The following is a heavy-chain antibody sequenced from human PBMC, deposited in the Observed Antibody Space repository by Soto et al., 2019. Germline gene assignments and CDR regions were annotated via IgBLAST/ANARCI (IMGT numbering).Heavy chain of an antibody. CDR1: GFTFSSYA. J-gene: IGHJ4*02. CDR2: ISGSGGST. V-gene: IGHV3-23*01. CDR3: AKDFVVVPAAIDY. D-gene: IGHD2-2*01. Sequence: GGSLRLSCAASGFTFSSYAMSWVRQAPGKGPEWVSAISGSGGSTYYADSVKGRFTISRDNSKNTLYLQMNSLRAEDTAVYYCAKDFVVVPAAIDYWGQGTLVTVSS.